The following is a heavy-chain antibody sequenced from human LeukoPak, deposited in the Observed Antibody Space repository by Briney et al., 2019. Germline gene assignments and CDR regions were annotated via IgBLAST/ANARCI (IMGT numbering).Heavy chain of an antibody. D-gene: IGHD3-22*01. CDR3: ARLEMYNYDSSGYYLGGYFDY. CDR2: ISAYSGDT. Sequence: GASVKVSCKTSGYNFNNYGISWVRQAPGQGLEWTGWISAYSGDTNYAQKLQGRVTVTTDTSTSTAYMELRSLRSDDTAVYYCARLEMYNYDSSGYYLGGYFDYWGQGTLVTVSS. CDR1: GYNFNNYG. J-gene: IGHJ4*02. V-gene: IGHV1-18*01.